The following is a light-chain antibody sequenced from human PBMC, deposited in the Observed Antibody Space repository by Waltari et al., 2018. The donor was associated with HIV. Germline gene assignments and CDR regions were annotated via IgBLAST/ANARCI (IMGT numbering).Light chain of an antibody. V-gene: IGLV3-1*01. CDR3: QAWDSNTVV. CDR2: YAS. CDR1: RLGDKY. Sequence: SYELTQPPSVSVSPGQTASITCSGNRLGDKYACWYKQKPGQSPVLVIYYASRRPSGIPERFSGSNSGNTATLTISGTQAMDEADYYCQAWDSNTVVFGGGTKLTVL. J-gene: IGLJ2*01.